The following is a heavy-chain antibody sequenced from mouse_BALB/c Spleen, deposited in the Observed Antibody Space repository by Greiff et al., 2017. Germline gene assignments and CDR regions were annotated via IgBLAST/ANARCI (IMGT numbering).Heavy chain of an antibody. CDR3: ARAYYGNYDWYFDV. J-gene: IGHJ1*01. V-gene: IGHV2-9*02. Sequence: VQGVESGPGLVAPSQSLSITCTVSGFSLTSYGVHWVRQPPGKGLEWLGVIWAGGSTNYNSALMSRLSISKDNSKSQVFLKMNSLQTDDTAMYYCARAYYGNYDWYFDVWGAGTTVTVSS. CDR2: IWAGGST. D-gene: IGHD2-1*01. CDR1: GFSLTSYG.